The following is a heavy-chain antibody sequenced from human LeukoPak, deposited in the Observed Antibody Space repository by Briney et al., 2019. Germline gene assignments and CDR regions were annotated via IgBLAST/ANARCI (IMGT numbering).Heavy chain of an antibody. CDR3: ARDGGVGDPDAFDI. CDR1: GGSFSGYY. CDR2: INHSGST. Sequence: PSETLSLTCAVYGGSFSGYYWSWIRQPPWKGLEWIGEINHSGSTNYNPSLKSRVTISVDTSKNQFSLKLSSVTAADTAVYYCARDGGVGDPDAFDIWGQGTMVTVSS. D-gene: IGHD3-10*01. V-gene: IGHV4-34*01. J-gene: IGHJ3*02.